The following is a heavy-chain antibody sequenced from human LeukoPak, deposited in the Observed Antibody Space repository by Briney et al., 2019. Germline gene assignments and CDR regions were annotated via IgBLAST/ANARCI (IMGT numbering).Heavy chain of an antibody. Sequence: GGSLRLSCTGSGFVLSSYEMTWFRQALGKGLEWVSSVDYSGDSPHYADSVKGRFTISRDNTKNILYLQLSSLRVEDTAVYYCTRNSGWYGITWGQGTLVAVSS. CDR3: TRNSGWYGIT. CDR1: GFVLSSYE. J-gene: IGHJ4*02. V-gene: IGHV3-23*01. CDR2: VDYSGDSP. D-gene: IGHD6-19*01.